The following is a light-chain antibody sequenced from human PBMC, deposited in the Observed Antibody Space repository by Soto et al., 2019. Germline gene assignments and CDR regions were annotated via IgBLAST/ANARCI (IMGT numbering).Light chain of an antibody. J-gene: IGKJ5*01. CDR1: QSISSW. CDR2: KAS. Sequence: DIQMTQSPSTLSASEGDRVTITCRASQSISSWLAWYQQKPGKAPKLLIHKASSLESGVPSRFSGSGSGTEFTLTISSLQPDDFATYYCQQYNSYSQSTFGQGTRLEIK. CDR3: QQYNSYSQST. V-gene: IGKV1-5*03.